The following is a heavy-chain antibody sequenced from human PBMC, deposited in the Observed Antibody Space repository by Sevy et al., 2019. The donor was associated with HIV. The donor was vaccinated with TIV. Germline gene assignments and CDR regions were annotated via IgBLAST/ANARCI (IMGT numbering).Heavy chain of an antibody. J-gene: IGHJ5*02. V-gene: IGHV4-39*01. CDR3: AGGRSTGSPHH. CDR1: GASVNSNSYY. CDR2: LYFSGRT. Sequence: SETLSLTCSVSGASVNSNSYYWGWIRQPPGKGLEWIGNLYFSGRTNYSPSLKSPVAISADTSNNQFSLKMTSVTAADTGVYYCAGGRSTGSPHHWGQGTQVTVSS. D-gene: IGHD1-1*01.